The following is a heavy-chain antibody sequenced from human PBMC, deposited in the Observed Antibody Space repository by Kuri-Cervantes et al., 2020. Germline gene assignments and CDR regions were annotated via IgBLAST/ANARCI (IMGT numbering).Heavy chain of an antibody. J-gene: IGHJ5*02. CDR1: GGSFSGYY. CDR2: INHSGST. CDR3: ARVVFRYYYDSSAQLGNWFDP. Sequence: SETLSLTCAVYGGSFSGYYWSWIRQPPGKGLEWIGEINHSGSTNCNPSLKSRVTISVDTSKNQFSLKLSSVTAADTAVYYCARVVFRYYYDSSAQLGNWFDPWGQGTLVTVSS. D-gene: IGHD3-22*01. V-gene: IGHV4-34*01.